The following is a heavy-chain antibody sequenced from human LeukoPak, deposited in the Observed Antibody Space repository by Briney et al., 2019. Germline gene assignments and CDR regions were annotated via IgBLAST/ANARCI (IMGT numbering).Heavy chain of an antibody. V-gene: IGHV4-59*08. CDR1: GGSMSNYY. D-gene: IGHD5-12*01. Sequence: SETLSLTGTVPGGSMSNYYGSWVRQTPGKGLGWIGYISYSGSTNHNPPLKSRVTISVDTSKNRFSLKLSSVTAADTAVYYCARRGRAAGKYGGYEYWYFDYWGQGTLVTVSS. CDR2: ISYSGST. CDR3: ARRGRAAGKYGGYEYWYFDY. J-gene: IGHJ4*02.